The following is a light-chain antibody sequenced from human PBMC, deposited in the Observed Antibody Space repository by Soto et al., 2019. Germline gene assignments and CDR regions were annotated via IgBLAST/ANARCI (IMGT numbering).Light chain of an antibody. CDR3: SSYSISPAYL. CDR1: ISDVGGYDY. V-gene: IGLV2-14*01. J-gene: IGLJ1*01. Sequence: QSALAQPSTVSGSPGQSITISCTGTISDVGGYDYVSWYQLHPGKAPKLMIFEVSNRPSGVSYRFSGSKSGNTASLTISGLQAEDEADYFCSSYSISPAYLFRTGTKVTVL. CDR2: EVS.